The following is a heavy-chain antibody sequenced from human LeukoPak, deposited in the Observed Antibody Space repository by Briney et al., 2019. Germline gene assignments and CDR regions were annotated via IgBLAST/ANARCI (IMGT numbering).Heavy chain of an antibody. V-gene: IGHV3-30*04. CDR1: GFTFSSYA. CDR2: ISYDGSNK. Sequence: PGGSLRLSCAASGFTFSSYAMHWVRQAPGKGLEWVAVISYDGSNKYYADSVKGRFTISRDNSKNTLYLQMNSLRAGDTAVYYCTRDSAVVVVAALDYWGQGTLVTVSS. D-gene: IGHD2-15*01. CDR3: TRDSAVVVVAALDY. J-gene: IGHJ4*02.